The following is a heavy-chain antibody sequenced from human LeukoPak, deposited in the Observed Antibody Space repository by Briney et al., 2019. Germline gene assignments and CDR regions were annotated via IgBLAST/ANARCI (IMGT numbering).Heavy chain of an antibody. Sequence: GGSLRLSCAASGFTFSSYAMSWVRQAPGKGLEWVSAISSSGGSTYYADSVKGRFTISRDNSKNTLYLQMNSLRAEDTAVYYCASSIAARPDHPLVYYYGMDVWGQGTTVTVSS. CDR3: ASSIAARPDHPLVYYYGMDV. V-gene: IGHV3-23*01. CDR2: ISSSGGST. CDR1: GFTFSSYA. J-gene: IGHJ6*02. D-gene: IGHD6-6*01.